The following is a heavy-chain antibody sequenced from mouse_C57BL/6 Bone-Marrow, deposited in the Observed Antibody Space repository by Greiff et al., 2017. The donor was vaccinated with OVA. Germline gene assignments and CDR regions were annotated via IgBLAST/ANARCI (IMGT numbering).Heavy chain of an antibody. CDR3: AREYGSSLYWYFDV. V-gene: IGHV3-6*01. D-gene: IGHD1-1*01. Sequence: VQLKESGPGLVKPSQSLSLTCSVTGYSITSGYYWNWIRQFPGNKLEWMGYISYDGSNNYNPSLKNRISITRDTSKNQFFLKLNSVTTEDTATYYCAREYGSSLYWYFDVWGTGTTVTVSS. CDR1: GYSITSGYY. CDR2: ISYDGSN. J-gene: IGHJ1*03.